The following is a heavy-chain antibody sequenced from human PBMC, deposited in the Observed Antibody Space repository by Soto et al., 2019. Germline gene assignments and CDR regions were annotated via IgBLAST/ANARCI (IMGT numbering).Heavy chain of an antibody. D-gene: IGHD6-19*01. J-gene: IGHJ4*02. Sequence: SETLSLTCTVSGDSLSGGDYYWSWIRQPPGKGLEWIGDIYYTGFTFYNPSLKSRLTISLDSSKNQFSLRLNSVTAADTAVYFCARAYRINGWSDYFFDYWGQGTLVTVSS. CDR2: IYYTGFT. CDR3: ARAYRINGWSDYFFDY. V-gene: IGHV4-30-4*08. CDR1: GDSLSGGDYY.